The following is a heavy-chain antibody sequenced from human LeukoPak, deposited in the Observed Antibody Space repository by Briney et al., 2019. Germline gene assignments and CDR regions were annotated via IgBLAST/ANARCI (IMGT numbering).Heavy chain of an antibody. D-gene: IGHD3-3*01. V-gene: IGHV1-2*02. J-gene: IGHJ5*02. CDR2: INPNSGGT. CDR3: ASQYYDFWSGPNPWFDP. CDR1: GYTFTGYY. Sequence: GASVKVSCKASGYTFTGYYMHWVRQAPGQGLEWMGWINPNSGGTNYAQKFQGRVTITADESTSTAYMELSSLRSEDTAVYYCASQYYDFWSGPNPWFDPWGQGTLVTVSS.